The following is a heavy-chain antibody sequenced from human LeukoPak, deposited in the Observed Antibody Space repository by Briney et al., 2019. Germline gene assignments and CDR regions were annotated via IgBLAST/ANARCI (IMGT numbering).Heavy chain of an antibody. CDR1: GFTFSSYA. Sequence: PGGSLRLSCAASGFTFSSYAMSWVRQAPGKGLEWVSAISGSGGSTYYADSVKGRFTISRDNSTNTLYLQMNSLRAEDTAVYYCAKDISTGITGRGGSGFDYWGQGTLVTVSS. V-gene: IGHV3-23*01. J-gene: IGHJ4*02. CDR2: ISGSGGST. CDR3: AKDISTGITGRGGSGFDY. D-gene: IGHD1-20*01.